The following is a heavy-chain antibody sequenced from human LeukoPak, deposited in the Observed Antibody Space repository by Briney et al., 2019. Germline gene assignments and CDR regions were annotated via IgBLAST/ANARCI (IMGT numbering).Heavy chain of an antibody. D-gene: IGHD3-3*01. Sequence: GGSLRLSCAASGFTFSSYSMNWVRQAPGKGLEWVSYISSSSSTIYYADSVKGRFTISRDNAKNSLYLQMNSLRAEDTAVYYCARGYYDLWSGYDYWGQGTLVTVSS. CDR2: ISSSSSTI. V-gene: IGHV3-48*01. CDR3: ARGYYDLWSGYDY. J-gene: IGHJ4*02. CDR1: GFTFSSYS.